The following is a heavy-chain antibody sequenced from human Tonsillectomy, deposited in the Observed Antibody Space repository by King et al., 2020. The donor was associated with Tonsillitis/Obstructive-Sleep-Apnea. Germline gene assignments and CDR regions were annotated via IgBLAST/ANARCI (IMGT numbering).Heavy chain of an antibody. Sequence: VQLVESGGGLVQPGGSLRLSCAASGFTFSSYAMSWVRQAPGKGLEWVSAIGGSGGSTYYADSVKGRFTISRDNSKNTLCLQMNSLRAEDTAVYFCAKDAFFSGSYYFDAFDIWGQGTMVTVSS. J-gene: IGHJ3*02. D-gene: IGHD3-10*01. CDR1: GFTFSSYA. CDR2: IGGSGGST. CDR3: AKDAFFSGSYYFDAFDI. V-gene: IGHV3-23*04.